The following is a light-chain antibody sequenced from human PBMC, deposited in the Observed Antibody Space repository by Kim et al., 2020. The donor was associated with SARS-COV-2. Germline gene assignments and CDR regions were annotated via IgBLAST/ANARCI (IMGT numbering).Light chain of an antibody. J-gene: IGLJ3*02. Sequence: PGKTARITCGGINIGSKRVRWYQQKPGQAPVLVIDYDSDRHSGIPERFSGSNSGNTATLTISRVEAGDEADYYCQVCDSSSDHRVFGGGTQRSVL. V-gene: IGLV3-21*04. CDR3: QVCDSSSDHRV. CDR2: YDS. CDR1: NIGSKR.